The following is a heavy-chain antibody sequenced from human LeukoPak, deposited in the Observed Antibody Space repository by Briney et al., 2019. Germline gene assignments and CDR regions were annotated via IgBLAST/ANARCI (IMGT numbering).Heavy chain of an antibody. CDR1: GYTFTNYG. D-gene: IGHD3-16*02. V-gene: IGHV1-18*01. Sequence: ASVKVSCKASGYTFTNYGISWVRQAPGQGLEWMGRVSARDGNTDYAQKFQGRVTMTRDTSTSTASMELRSLTPDDTAVYYCARDRGLIDWFDPWGQGTLVTVSS. J-gene: IGHJ5*02. CDR3: ARDRGLIDWFDP. CDR2: VSARDGNT.